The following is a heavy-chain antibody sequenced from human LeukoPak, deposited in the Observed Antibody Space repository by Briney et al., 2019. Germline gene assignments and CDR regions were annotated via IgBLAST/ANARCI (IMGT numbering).Heavy chain of an antibody. Sequence: ASVKVSCKASGGTFSSYAISWVRQAPGQGLEWMGGIIPIFGTANYAQKFQGRVTITADKSTSTAYMELSSLRSEDTAVYYCARDASIAARRDYYYGMDVWGQGTTVTVSS. CDR3: ARDASIAARRDYYYGMDV. V-gene: IGHV1-69*06. J-gene: IGHJ6*02. D-gene: IGHD6-6*01. CDR2: IIPIFGTA. CDR1: GGTFSSYA.